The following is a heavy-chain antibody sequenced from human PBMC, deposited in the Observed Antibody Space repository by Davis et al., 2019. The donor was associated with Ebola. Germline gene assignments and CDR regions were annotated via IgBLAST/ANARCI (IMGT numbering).Heavy chain of an antibody. CDR1: GGSVNIPTYY. D-gene: IGHD2-8*01. V-gene: IGHV4-61*01. CDR2: IYYTGTT. CDR3: ARISWALTNTFDY. J-gene: IGHJ4*02. Sequence: SETLSLTCTVSGGSVNIPTYYWSWIRQAPGKGLEWIGHIYYTGTTNYSPSLKSRATISIDKSRNQFPLKLGSVTAADTAVYYCARISWALTNTFDYWGQGTLVTVSS.